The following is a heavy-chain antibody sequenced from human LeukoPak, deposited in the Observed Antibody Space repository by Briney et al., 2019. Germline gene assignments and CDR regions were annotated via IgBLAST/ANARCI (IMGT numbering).Heavy chain of an antibody. CDR2: ISAYNGNT. Sequence: ASVKVSCKASGYTFNSYGISWVRQAPGQGLEWMGWISAYNGNTNYAQKLQGRVTMTTDTSTSTAYMELRSLRSDDTAVYYCARDPRQRSSRPNWFDPWGQGTLVTVSS. CDR1: GYTFNSYG. V-gene: IGHV1-18*01. D-gene: IGHD6-13*01. J-gene: IGHJ5*02. CDR3: ARDPRQRSSRPNWFDP.